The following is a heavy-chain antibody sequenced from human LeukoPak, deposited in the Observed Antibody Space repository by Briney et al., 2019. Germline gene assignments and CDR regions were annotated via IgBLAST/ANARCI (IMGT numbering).Heavy chain of an antibody. CDR3: ARAVAENWFDP. CDR1: GFTFSSCS. V-gene: IGHV3-21*01. D-gene: IGHD6-19*01. CDR2: ISSRSSYI. Sequence: GGSLRPSCAASGFTFSSCSMNWVRQAPGKGLEWVSSISSRSSYIYYADSVKGRFTISRGNAKNSVYLQMNSLRAEDTALYYCARAVAENWFDPWGQGTLVTVSP. J-gene: IGHJ5*02.